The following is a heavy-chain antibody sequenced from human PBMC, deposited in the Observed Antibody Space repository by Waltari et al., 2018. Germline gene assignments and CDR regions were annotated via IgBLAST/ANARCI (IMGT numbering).Heavy chain of an antibody. D-gene: IGHD6-13*01. CDR3: AKSSRINWFDP. J-gene: IGHJ5*02. V-gene: IGHV3-30*02. CDR2: IRYDGSNK. CDR1: GFTFSSYG. Sequence: QVQLVESGGGVVQPGGSLRLYCAAAGFTFSSYGMHWVRQAPGKGLEWVAFIRYDGSNKYYADSVKGRFTISRDNSKNTLYLQMNSLRAEDTAVYYCAKSSRINWFDPWGQGTLVTVSS.